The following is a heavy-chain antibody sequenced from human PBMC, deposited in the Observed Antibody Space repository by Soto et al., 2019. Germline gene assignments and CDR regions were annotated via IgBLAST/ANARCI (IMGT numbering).Heavy chain of an antibody. J-gene: IGHJ6*02. D-gene: IGHD5-12*01. CDR3: AARRSGLYAMDV. Sequence: ASVKVSCKASGFTFSTSAVQWVRQARGQRPEWMGWIVGGSGNTNYAQNSQERVIITRDMSTSTVYMELSSLRSDDTAVYFCAARRSGLYAMDVWGQGTKVTVYS. CDR2: IVGGSGNT. V-gene: IGHV1-58*01. CDR1: GFTFSTSA.